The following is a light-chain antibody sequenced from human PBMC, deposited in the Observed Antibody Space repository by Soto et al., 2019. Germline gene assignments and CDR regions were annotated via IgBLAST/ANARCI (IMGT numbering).Light chain of an antibody. CDR3: QQYSSYPLT. CDR2: KAS. Sequence: DIQMTQSPSTLSASGGDRVTITCRASQSISLGLACYQQKPGKAPNLLIYKASSFESGVPSRFSGSGSGTEFTLTISSLQHDDFAPYYCQQYSSYPLTFGGGTKVEIK. CDR1: QSISLG. J-gene: IGKJ4*01. V-gene: IGKV1-5*03.